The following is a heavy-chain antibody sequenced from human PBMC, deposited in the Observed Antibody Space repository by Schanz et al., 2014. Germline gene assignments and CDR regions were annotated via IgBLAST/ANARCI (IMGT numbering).Heavy chain of an antibody. Sequence: EVQLVESGGGLVQPGGSLRLSCAASGFTFSSYGMLWVRQAPGKGLEWVSSISWNSGSIDYADSVKGRFTISRDNAKNSLYLQMNSLRAEDTALYYCAKDGIMVQGVIWERYFDSWGQGTLVTVSS. CDR2: ISWNSGSI. J-gene: IGHJ4*02. D-gene: IGHD3-10*01. V-gene: IGHV3-9*01. CDR3: AKDGIMVQGVIWERYFDS. CDR1: GFTFSSYG.